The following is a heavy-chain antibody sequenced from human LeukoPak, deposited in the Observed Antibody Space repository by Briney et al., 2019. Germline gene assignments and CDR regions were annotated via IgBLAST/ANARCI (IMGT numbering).Heavy chain of an antibody. CDR1: GFTFSSYA. J-gene: IGHJ4*02. CDR3: AKEASWTYDSSGLFDY. D-gene: IGHD3-22*01. CDR2: ISGSGGST. Sequence: QPGGFLRLSCAASGFTFSSYAMSWVRQAPGKGLEWVSAISGSGGSTYYADSVKGRFTISRDNSKNTLYLQMNSLRAEDTAVYYCAKEASWTYDSSGLFDYWGQGTLVTVSS. V-gene: IGHV3-23*01.